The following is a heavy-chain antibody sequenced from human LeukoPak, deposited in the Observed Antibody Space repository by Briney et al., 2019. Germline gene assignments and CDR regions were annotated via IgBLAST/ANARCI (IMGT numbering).Heavy chain of an antibody. CDR1: GFTFSSYA. CDR2: ISYDGSNK. Sequence: GRSLRLSCAASGFTFSSYAMHWVRQAPGKGLEWVAVISYDGSNKYYADSVKGRFTISRDNAKNSLYLQMNSLRAEDTAVYYCARVDDYWGQGTLVTVSS. CDR3: ARVDDY. J-gene: IGHJ4*02. V-gene: IGHV3-30-3*01.